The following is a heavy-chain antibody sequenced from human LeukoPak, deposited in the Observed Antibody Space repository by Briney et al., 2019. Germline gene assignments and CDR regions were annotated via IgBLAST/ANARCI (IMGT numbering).Heavy chain of an antibody. J-gene: IGHJ4*02. CDR3: AKSRASSGVAPAGYDY. CDR1: GFTFSSYS. V-gene: IGHV3-23*01. D-gene: IGHD6-13*01. Sequence: GGSLRLSCAASGFTFSSYSMTXXRQAPGQGLEXVXXXXGSGGSTYHADSVKGRFTISRDISKNTLYLQMNSLRAEDTAAYYCAKSRASSGVAPAGYDYWGQGTLVTVSS. CDR2: XXGSGGST.